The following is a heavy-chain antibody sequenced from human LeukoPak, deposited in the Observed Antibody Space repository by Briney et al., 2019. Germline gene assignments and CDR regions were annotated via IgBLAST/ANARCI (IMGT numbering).Heavy chain of an antibody. J-gene: IGHJ5*02. CDR1: GGSISSYY. V-gene: IGHV4-59*01. CDR3: ARDVEYYYGSGAADWFDP. CDR2: IYYSGST. Sequence: SETLSLTCTVSGGSISSYYWSWIRQPPGKGLEWIGYIYYSGSTNYNPSLKSRVTISVDTSKNQFSLKLSSVTAADTVVYYCARDVEYYYGSGAADWFDPWGQGTLVTVSS. D-gene: IGHD3-10*01.